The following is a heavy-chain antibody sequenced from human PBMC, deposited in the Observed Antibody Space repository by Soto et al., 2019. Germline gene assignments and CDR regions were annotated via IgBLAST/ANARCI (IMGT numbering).Heavy chain of an antibody. D-gene: IGHD4-4*01. Sequence: QVHLVESGGGVVQPGRSLRLSCAASGFTFSTYTMHWVRQAPGKGLEWVADISYNGKYEYYADSVKGRFTISRDNSKSTLYLQMNSLTPEDTAVYYCATTPGGAAYWGQVTLVTVSS. CDR1: GFTFSTYT. CDR3: ATTPGGAAY. V-gene: IGHV3-30*04. J-gene: IGHJ4*02. CDR2: ISYNGKYE.